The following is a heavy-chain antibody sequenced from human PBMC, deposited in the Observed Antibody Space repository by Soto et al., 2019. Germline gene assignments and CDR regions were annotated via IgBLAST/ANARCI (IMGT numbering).Heavy chain of an antibody. Sequence: EVQLLESGGGLVQPGGSLRLSCAASGFTFSSYAMTWVRQAPGKGLEWVSAISGSGGSTYYADSVKGRFTISRDNSKNPLYMHMNSRRAEDTAVYYCATPPAMQQWLVDRNSFSQDGYFDLWGRGTLVTVSS. CDR3: ATPPAMQQWLVDRNSFSQDGYFDL. J-gene: IGHJ2*01. CDR2: ISGSGGST. CDR1: GFTFSSYA. D-gene: IGHD6-19*01. V-gene: IGHV3-23*01.